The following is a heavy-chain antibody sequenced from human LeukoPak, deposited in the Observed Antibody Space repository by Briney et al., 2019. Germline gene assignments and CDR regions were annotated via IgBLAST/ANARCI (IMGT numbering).Heavy chain of an antibody. J-gene: IGHJ4*02. Sequence: PGGSLRLSCAASGFTFSNFAMSWVRQAPGKGLEWVSTISGTGGSTYYADSVKGRFTISRDSSKNTLILQMNTLRAEDTAVYYCAKDRMATIQLSYFDYWGQGTLVTVSS. V-gene: IGHV3-23*01. D-gene: IGHD5-24*01. CDR1: GFTFSNFA. CDR3: AKDRMATIQLSYFDY. CDR2: ISGTGGST.